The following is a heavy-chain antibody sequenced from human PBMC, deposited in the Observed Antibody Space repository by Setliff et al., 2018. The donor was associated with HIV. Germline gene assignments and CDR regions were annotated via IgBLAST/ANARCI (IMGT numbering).Heavy chain of an antibody. Sequence: ASVKVSCKASGYTFTSYAMHWVRQAPGQRLEWMGWINAGNGIANYAQKFQGRVTITTDESTSTAYVELSSLRSEDTAVYYCARVSPGTLYYFDYWGQGTLVTVSS. CDR1: GYTFTSYA. V-gene: IGHV1-3*01. J-gene: IGHJ4*02. D-gene: IGHD6-13*01. CDR2: INAGNGIA. CDR3: ARVSPGTLYYFDY.